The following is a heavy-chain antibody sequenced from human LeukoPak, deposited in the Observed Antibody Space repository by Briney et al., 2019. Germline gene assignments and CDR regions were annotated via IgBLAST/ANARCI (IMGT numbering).Heavy chain of an antibody. D-gene: IGHD6-13*01. Sequence: SETLSLTCTVSGGSISSYYWSWIRQPPGKGLEWIGYIYYSGSTNYNPSLKSRVTISVDTSKNQFSLKLSSVTAEDTAVYYCARDTSSWAPFDYWGQGTLVTVSS. J-gene: IGHJ4*02. V-gene: IGHV4-59*01. CDR1: GGSISSYY. CDR2: IYYSGST. CDR3: ARDTSSWAPFDY.